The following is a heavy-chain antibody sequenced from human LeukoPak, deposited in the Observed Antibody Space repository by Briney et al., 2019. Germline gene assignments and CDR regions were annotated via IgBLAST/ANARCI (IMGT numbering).Heavy chain of an antibody. CDR2: IYYSGST. J-gene: IGHJ4*02. CDR3: ARGAFSSSWYRGGLDY. D-gene: IGHD6-13*01. V-gene: IGHV4-59*01. CDR1: GGSISSYY. Sequence: PSETLSLTCTVSGGSISSYYWSWIRQPPGKGLEWIGYIYYSGSTNYNPSLKSRVTISVDTSKNQFPLKLSSVTAADTAVYYCARGAFSSSWYRGGLDYWGQGTLVTVSS.